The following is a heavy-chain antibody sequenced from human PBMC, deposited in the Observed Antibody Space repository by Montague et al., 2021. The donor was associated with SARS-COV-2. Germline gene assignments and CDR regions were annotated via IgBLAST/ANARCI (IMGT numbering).Heavy chain of an antibody. J-gene: IGHJ4*02. CDR3: ARHLTFGRVVVALDY. CDR2: IFYSGTT. V-gene: IGHV4-39*01. Sequence: SETLSLTCTVSGASISSSENSWSWIRQSPGQGLDWFVSIFYSGTTYSNPSLRIPIAISVDTSKNQFSLKVISVTAADTAVYYCARHLTFGRVVVALDYWGQGNLVSVSS. CDR1: GASISSSENS. D-gene: IGHD3-16*02.